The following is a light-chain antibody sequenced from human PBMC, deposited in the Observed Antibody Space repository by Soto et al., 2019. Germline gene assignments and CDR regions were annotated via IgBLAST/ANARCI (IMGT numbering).Light chain of an antibody. V-gene: IGKV1-39*01. CDR3: QQSYSPPKT. J-gene: IGKJ1*01. CDR1: QGIRND. CDR2: AAS. Sequence: EMTQAASSVSASVGDGVTITCRESQGIRNDLGGYQQKPGKAPKFLIDAASSLQSGVPSRFSGSGAGTDFTLTISSLPPEDFATYHCQQSYSPPKTFGQGTKVDI.